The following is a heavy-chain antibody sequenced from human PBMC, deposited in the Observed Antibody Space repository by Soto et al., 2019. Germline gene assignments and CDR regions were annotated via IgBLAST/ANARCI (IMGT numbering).Heavy chain of an antibody. J-gene: IGHJ4*02. Sequence: QVQRVQSGAEVKKPGSSVKVSCKASGATLSTHGISWVRQAPGQGLEWMGGTIPIIGTTDYAEKFQGRVKITADESTTTSYMELSSLRPDDTAVYYCAAGDSSDTGDYWGQGTLGTVSS. CDR3: AAGDSSDTGDY. CDR1: GATLSTHG. V-gene: IGHV1-69*01. D-gene: IGHD5-18*01. CDR2: TIPIIGTT.